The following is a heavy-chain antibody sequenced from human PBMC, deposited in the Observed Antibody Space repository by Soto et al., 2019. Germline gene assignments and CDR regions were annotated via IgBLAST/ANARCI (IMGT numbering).Heavy chain of an antibody. CDR1: GFTFSSYA. D-gene: IGHD6-13*01. Sequence: QVQLVESGGGVVQPGRSLRLSCAASGFTFSSYAMNWVRQAPGKGLEWVAVISYDGSNKYYADSVKGRFTISRDNSKNALYLQMNSLRAEDTAVYYCARVPSGGSSLDENYYYGMDVWGQGTTVTVSS. CDR3: ARVPSGGSSLDENYYYGMDV. J-gene: IGHJ6*02. CDR2: ISYDGSNK. V-gene: IGHV3-30-3*01.